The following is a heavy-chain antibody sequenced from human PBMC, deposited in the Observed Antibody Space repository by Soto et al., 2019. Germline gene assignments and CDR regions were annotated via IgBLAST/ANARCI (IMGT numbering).Heavy chain of an antibody. V-gene: IGHV4-59*01. Sequence: PSETLSLTCTVSGGSISSYYWSWIRQPPGKGLEWIGYIYYSGSTNYNPSLKSRVTISVDTSKNQFSLKLSSVTAADTAVYYCARGLITIFGVVIIYDGMDVWGQGTTVTVSS. D-gene: IGHD3-3*01. CDR2: IYYSGST. CDR1: GGSISSYY. J-gene: IGHJ6*02. CDR3: ARGLITIFGVVIIYDGMDV.